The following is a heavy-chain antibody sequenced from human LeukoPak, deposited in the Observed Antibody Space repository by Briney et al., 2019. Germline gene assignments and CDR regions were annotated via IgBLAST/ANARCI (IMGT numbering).Heavy chain of an antibody. D-gene: IGHD2-2*01. V-gene: IGHV4-39*01. CDR3: ARHLSGTAMAHYFDY. CDR1: GASISSGRNY. J-gene: IGHJ4*02. CDR2: MHYSGRT. Sequence: PSETLSLTCTVSGASISSGRNYWGWIRQPPGKGLEWIASMHYSGRTDYNPSLKSRVSVSVDTSKNQLSLKLYSVTAADTAMYYCARHLSGTAMAHYFDYWGQGTVVTVSS.